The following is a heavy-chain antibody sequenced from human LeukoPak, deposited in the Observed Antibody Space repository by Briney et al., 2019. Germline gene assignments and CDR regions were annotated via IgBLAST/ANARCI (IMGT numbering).Heavy chain of an antibody. D-gene: IGHD2-2*01. CDR1: GGSISSGGFY. Sequence: PSQTLSLTCTVSGGSISSGGFYWGWIRQSPGKGLEWIGYIYYSGSTYYNPSLKSRVTISVDTSKNQFSLKLSSVTAADTAVYYCARGKDIVVVPAAMRGYFDYWGQGTLVTVSS. V-gene: IGHV4-31*03. J-gene: IGHJ4*02. CDR2: IYYSGST. CDR3: ARGKDIVVVPAAMRGYFDY.